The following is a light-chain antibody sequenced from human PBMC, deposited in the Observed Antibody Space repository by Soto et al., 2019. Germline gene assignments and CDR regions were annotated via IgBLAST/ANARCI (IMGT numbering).Light chain of an antibody. CDR1: SSNIGSNY. J-gene: IGLJ3*02. Sequence: QSVLTQPPSASGTPGQRVTISCSGSSSNIGSNYVYWYQQLPGTAPKLLIYSHNQRPSGVPDRFSGSNSGSSASLAISGLRSEDEADYFCAAWDDSLSAWVFGGGTKVTVL. CDR2: SHN. CDR3: AAWDDSLSAWV. V-gene: IGLV1-47*02.